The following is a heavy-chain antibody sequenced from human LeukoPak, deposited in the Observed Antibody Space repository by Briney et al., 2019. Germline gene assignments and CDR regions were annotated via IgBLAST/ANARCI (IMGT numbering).Heavy chain of an antibody. V-gene: IGHV1-8*01. CDR2: MSPKSGHT. D-gene: IGHD2-8*01. CDR1: GHTFTSHD. J-gene: IGHJ4*02. CDR3: TGEKDCADGICYED. Sequence: ASVNVSCKASGHTFTSHDINWVRQAAGLGLEWLGWMSPKSGHTGYAQRFQGRVTMTRDTSISTAYMELSSLRFDDTTVYFCTGEKDCADGICYEDWGQGTLVTVSS.